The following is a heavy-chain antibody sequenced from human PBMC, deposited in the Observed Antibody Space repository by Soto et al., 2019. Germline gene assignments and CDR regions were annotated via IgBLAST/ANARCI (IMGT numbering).Heavy chain of an antibody. V-gene: IGHV1-24*01. CDR2: FDPEEGEI. Sequence: ASVKVSCKVAGHSLTDLSMHWVRQAPGRGLEWLGGFDPEEGEIIYAQNFQGRIRLTEDTSTDTAFMELNSLKSEDTAIYYCATARTTYVYDFDSWGQGTLVTVSS. CDR3: ATARTTYVYDFDS. D-gene: IGHD3-16*01. J-gene: IGHJ4*02. CDR1: GHSLTDLS.